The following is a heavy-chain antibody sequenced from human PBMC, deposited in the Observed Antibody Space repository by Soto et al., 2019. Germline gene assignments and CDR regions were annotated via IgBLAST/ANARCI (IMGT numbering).Heavy chain of an antibody. CDR3: ARGAYCYDSSGLDY. D-gene: IGHD3-22*01. V-gene: IGHV3-48*01. CDR1: GFTFSSYS. J-gene: IGHJ4*02. Sequence: GGSLRLSCAASGFTFSSYSMNWVRQAPGGGLEWVSYISSSSSTIYYADSVKGRFTISRDNAKNSLYLQMNSLRAEDTAVYYCARGAYCYDSSGLDYWGQGTLVTVSS. CDR2: ISSSSSTI.